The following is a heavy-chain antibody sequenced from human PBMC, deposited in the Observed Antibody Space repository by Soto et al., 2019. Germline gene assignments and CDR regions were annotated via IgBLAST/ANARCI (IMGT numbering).Heavy chain of an antibody. D-gene: IGHD2-15*01. J-gene: IGHJ5*02. CDR2: IIPIFDSP. Sequence: ASVKVSCKASGGSFSTYAFSWVRQAPGHGLEWMGGIIPIFDSPYYAQNFQGRVTIAADRSTSTVYMELSSLTPEDTAVYYCARGAECRGYCLKKFTSIDPWGQGTLVTVSS. CDR3: ARGAECRGYCLKKFTSIDP. V-gene: IGHV1-69*06. CDR1: GGSFSTYA.